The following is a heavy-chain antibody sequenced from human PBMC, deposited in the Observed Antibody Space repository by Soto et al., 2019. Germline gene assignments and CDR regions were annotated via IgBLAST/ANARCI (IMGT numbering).Heavy chain of an antibody. CDR2: IKSKTDGGTT. D-gene: IGHD1-26*01. J-gene: IGHJ6*02. CDR1: GFTFSNAW. CDR3: TTDQEGATTDYYYYGMDV. Sequence: GGSLRLSCAASGFTFSNAWMNWVRQAPGKGLEWVGRIKSKTDGGTTDYAAPVKGRFTISRYDSKNTLYLQMNSLKTEDTAVYYCTTDQEGATTDYYYYGMDVWGQGTTVTVSS. V-gene: IGHV3-15*07.